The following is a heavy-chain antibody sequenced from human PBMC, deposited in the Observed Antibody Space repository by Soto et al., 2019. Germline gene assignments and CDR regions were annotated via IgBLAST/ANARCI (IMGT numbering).Heavy chain of an antibody. CDR2: IYYSGST. Sequence: SETLSLTCTVSGGSISSSSYYWGWIRQPPGKGLEWIGSIYYSGSTYYNPSLKSRVTISVDTSKNQFSLKLSSLTAADTAVYYCAWTDSYYDYIWGSYRYSPEDYWGQGTLVTVSS. D-gene: IGHD3-16*02. CDR1: GGSISSSSYY. CDR3: AWTDSYYDYIWGSYRYSPEDY. J-gene: IGHJ4*02. V-gene: IGHV4-39*01.